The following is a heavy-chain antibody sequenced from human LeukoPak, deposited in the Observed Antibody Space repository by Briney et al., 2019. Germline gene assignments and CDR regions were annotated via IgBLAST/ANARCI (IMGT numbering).Heavy chain of an antibody. D-gene: IGHD3-10*01. CDR1: GASFSTNY. Sequence: SETLSLTCSVSGASFSTNYWSWIRQPPGRGLEWIGYVFDSGSTNYNPSLKSRVTMSVDTSKNQFSLKLSSVTAADTAVYYCARDRITMVRGVIDYYYYYMDVWGKGTTVTVSS. J-gene: IGHJ6*03. V-gene: IGHV4-59*12. CDR2: VFDSGST. CDR3: ARDRITMVRGVIDYYYYYMDV.